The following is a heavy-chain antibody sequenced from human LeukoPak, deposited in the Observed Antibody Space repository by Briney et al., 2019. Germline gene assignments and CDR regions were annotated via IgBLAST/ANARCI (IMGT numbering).Heavy chain of an antibody. J-gene: IGHJ4*02. CDR1: GYIFTSYW. V-gene: IGHV5-51*01. Sequence: GASLQISGKGCGYIFTSYWNGWVRHLPGKRLEWMGIIYATDSDTRYSPSFQGQVTISADKSINTAYLQWSSLKASDTDMYYCAKGTLVGGFDYWGQGTLVTVSS. CDR2: IYATDSDT. D-gene: IGHD3-10*01. CDR3: AKGTLVGGFDY.